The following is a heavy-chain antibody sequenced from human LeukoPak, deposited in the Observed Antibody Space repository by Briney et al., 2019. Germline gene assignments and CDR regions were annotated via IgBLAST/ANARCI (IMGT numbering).Heavy chain of an antibody. V-gene: IGHV4-4*02. Sequence: PSGTLSLTCGVSGVSITSGNWWSWVRQPPGKVLECVVEIYHSGSINYNPSLKSGVTISVDKSKNQFSLKLNSVTAADTAVYYCWHSGYESGLDYWGQGTLVTVSS. CDR3: WHSGYESGLDY. D-gene: IGHD5-12*01. CDR2: IYHSGSI. CDR1: GVSITSGNW. J-gene: IGHJ4*02.